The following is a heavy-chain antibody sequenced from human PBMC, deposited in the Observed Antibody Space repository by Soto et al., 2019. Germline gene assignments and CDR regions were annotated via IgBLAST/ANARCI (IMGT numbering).Heavy chain of an antibody. CDR1: GGSINTYY. CDR2: IYYSGST. V-gene: IGHV4-59*01. Sequence: SETLSLTCTVSGGSINTYYWGWIRQPPGKGLEWIGYIYYSGSTNYNPSLKRRVTISVDMSKNQFSLKLSSVTAADTGVYYCAMAKQYYDTSGRAYYFDHWGQGALVTVS. J-gene: IGHJ4*02. D-gene: IGHD3-22*01. CDR3: AMAKQYYDTSGRAYYFDH.